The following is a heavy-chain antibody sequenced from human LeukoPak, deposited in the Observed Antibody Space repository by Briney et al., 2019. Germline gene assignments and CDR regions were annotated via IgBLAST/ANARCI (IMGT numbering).Heavy chain of an antibody. CDR1: GYTFTGYY. CDR2: INPNSGGT. V-gene: IGHV1-2*06. J-gene: IGHJ6*02. CDR3: ATKIVGATTSDYYGMDV. Sequence: GASVKVSCKASGYTFTGYYMHWVRQAPGQGLEWMGRINPNSGGTNYAQKLQGRVTMTRDTSISTAYMELSRLRSDDTAVYYCATKIVGATTSDYYGMDVWGQGTTVTVSS. D-gene: IGHD1-26*01.